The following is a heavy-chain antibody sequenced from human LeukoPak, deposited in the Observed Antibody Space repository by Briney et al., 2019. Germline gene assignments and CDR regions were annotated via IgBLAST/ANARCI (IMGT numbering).Heavy chain of an antibody. CDR2: INPNSGGT. D-gene: IGHD3-22*01. CDR1: GYTFTGYY. V-gene: IGHV1-2*02. CDR3: ARRYSSGNYRHFDY. Sequence: ASVKVSCKASGYTFTGYYMHWVRQAPGQGLEWMGWINPNSGGTNYAQKFQGRVTMTRDTSISTAYMELSRLRSDDTAVYYCARRYSSGNYRHFDYWGQGTLVTVSS. J-gene: IGHJ4*02.